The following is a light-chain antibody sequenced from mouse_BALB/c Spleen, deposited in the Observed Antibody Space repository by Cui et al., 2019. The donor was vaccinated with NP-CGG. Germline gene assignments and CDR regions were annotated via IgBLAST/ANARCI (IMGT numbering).Light chain of an antibody. V-gene: IGLV1*01. CDR1: TGAVTTNNY. Sequence: QSPVTEQTASTTSPGETVTLTCRSSTGAVTTNNYANWVQEKPDHLFTGLIGGTNNRAPGVPARFSGSLIGDKAALTITGAQTEDEAIYFCALLYSNHWVFGGGTKLTVL. CDR2: GTN. CDR3: ALLYSNHWV. J-gene: IGLJ1*01.